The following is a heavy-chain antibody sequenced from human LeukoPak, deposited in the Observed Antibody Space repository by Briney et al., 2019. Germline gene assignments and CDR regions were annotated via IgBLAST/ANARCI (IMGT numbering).Heavy chain of an antibody. CDR1: GFTFSSYS. J-gene: IGHJ3*02. Sequence: PGGSLRLSCAASGFTFSSYSMNWVRQAPGKGLEWVSSISSSSSYIYYADSVKGRFTISRDNAKNSLYLQMNSLRAEDTAVYYYARASYSGSPDDAFDIWGQGTMVTVSS. CDR3: ARASYSGSPDDAFDI. CDR2: ISSSSSYI. D-gene: IGHD1-26*01. V-gene: IGHV3-21*01.